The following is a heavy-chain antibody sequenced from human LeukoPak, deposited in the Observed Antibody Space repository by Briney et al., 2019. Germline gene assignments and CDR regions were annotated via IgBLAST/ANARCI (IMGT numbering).Heavy chain of an antibody. Sequence: GGSLRLSCAASGFTFSSYGMHWVRQAPGKGLEWVAVISYDGSNKYYADSVKGRFTISRDNSKNTLYLQMNSLRAEDTAVYYCAKGGWAWGQGTLDTVSS. CDR2: ISYDGSNK. CDR1: GFTFSSYG. D-gene: IGHD3-16*01. J-gene: IGHJ4*02. V-gene: IGHV3-30*18. CDR3: AKGGWA.